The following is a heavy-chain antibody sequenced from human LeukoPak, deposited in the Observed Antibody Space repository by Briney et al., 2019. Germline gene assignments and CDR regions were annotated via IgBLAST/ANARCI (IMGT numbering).Heavy chain of an antibody. Sequence: GGSLRLSCAASGFIFSNYAMQWIRQAPGKGLEWVSYISSSGSTIYYADSVKGRFTISRDNAKNSLYLQMNSLRAEDTAVYYCARDGDTQNYYYYMDVWGKGTTVTVSS. CDR3: ARDGDTQNYYYYMDV. CDR1: GFIFSNYA. J-gene: IGHJ6*03. V-gene: IGHV3-11*01. D-gene: IGHD5-18*01. CDR2: ISSSGSTI.